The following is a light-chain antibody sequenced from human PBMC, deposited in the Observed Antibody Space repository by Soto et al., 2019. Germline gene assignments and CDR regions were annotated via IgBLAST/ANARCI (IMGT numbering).Light chain of an antibody. V-gene: IGLV2-14*01. Sequence: SVLTQPASVSGSPGESITISCTGTSSDVGAYNFVSWYQQDPGKAPKLMIYDVSSRPSGVSNRFSGSKSGHTASLTISGLQAEDEADYYCSSYTSSSTYVFGTGTKLTVL. CDR1: SSDVGAYNF. CDR2: DVS. CDR3: SSYTSSSTYV. J-gene: IGLJ1*01.